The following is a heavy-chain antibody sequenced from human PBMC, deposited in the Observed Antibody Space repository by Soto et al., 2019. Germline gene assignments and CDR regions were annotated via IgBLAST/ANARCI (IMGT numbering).Heavy chain of an antibody. CDR3: ARHSITKVIDY. Sequence: SETLSLTCAVYGGSFSGYYWSWIRQPPGKGLEWIGEINHSGSTNYNPSLKSRVTISADTSKNQFSLNLSSVTAADTAVYYCARHSITKVIDYWGQGTLVTVSS. V-gene: IGHV4-34*01. CDR2: INHSGST. J-gene: IGHJ4*02. D-gene: IGHD2-21*01. CDR1: GGSFSGYY.